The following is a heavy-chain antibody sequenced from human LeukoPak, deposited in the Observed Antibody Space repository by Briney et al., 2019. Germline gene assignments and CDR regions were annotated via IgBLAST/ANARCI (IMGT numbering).Heavy chain of an antibody. Sequence: SETLSLTCTGPGGSISSYYWSWIRQPAGKGLECIGRIYTSGSTNYNPSLKSRVTMSVDTSKNQFSLKLSSVTAADTAVYYCARVDPLPGIAAAGEEWFDPWGQGTLVTVSS. CDR1: GGSISSYY. CDR3: ARVDPLPGIAAAGEEWFDP. CDR2: IYTSGST. J-gene: IGHJ5*02. V-gene: IGHV4-4*07. D-gene: IGHD6-13*01.